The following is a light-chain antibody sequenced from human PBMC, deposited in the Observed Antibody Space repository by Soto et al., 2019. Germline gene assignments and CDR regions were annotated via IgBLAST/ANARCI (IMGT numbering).Light chain of an antibody. CDR2: AAS. Sequence: DIQMTQSPSSLSASVGDRVTITCRASQSISSYLNWYQQKPGKAPKLLIYAASSLQSGVPSRFSGSGSGTDFTLTISSLQPEDFETYYCQQSYSTSWTFGGGTKVEIK. CDR1: QSISSY. CDR3: QQSYSTSWT. J-gene: IGKJ4*01. V-gene: IGKV1-39*01.